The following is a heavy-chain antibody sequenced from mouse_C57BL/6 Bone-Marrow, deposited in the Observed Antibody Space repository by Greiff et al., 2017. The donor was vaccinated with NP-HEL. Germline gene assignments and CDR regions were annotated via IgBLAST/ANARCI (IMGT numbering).Heavy chain of an antibody. CDR1: GFTFQSYG. D-gene: IGHD1-1*01. CDR2: LYPRSGNT. V-gene: IGHV1-81*01. CDR3: ARRITTVVASFDY. J-gene: IGHJ2*01. Sequence: VKLQESVAELARPGASVKLSCTASGFTFQSYGISWVKQSTGQGLAWIGELYPRSGNTYYNEKFKGKATLTADKSSSTAYMELRSLTSEDSAVYFCARRITTVVASFDYWGQGTTLTVSS.